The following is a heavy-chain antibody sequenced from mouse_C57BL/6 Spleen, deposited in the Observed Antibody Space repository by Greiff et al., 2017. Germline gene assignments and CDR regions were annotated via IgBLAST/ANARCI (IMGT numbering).Heavy chain of an antibody. J-gene: IGHJ4*01. D-gene: IGHD3-3*01. V-gene: IGHV5-4*01. CDR1: GFTFSSYA. CDR2: ICDGGSYT. Sequence: EVQLVESGGGLVKPGGSLKLSCAASGFTFSSYAMSWVRQTPEKRLEWVATICDGGSYTYYPDNVKGRFTISRDNAKNNLYLQMSHLKSEDTAMYYCARDRGNYAMDYWGQGTSVTVSS. CDR3: ARDRGNYAMDY.